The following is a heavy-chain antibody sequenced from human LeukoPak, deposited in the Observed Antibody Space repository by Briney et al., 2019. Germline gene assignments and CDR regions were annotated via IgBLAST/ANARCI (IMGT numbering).Heavy chain of an antibody. V-gene: IGHV3-15*01. Sequence: PGGSLRLSCAASGFTFSNAWMSWVRQAPGKGLEWVGRIKSTPSGGTTDYAAPVKGRFTISRHDSENTLYLQMNSLKIEDTAVYYCTTIQSPSSGWYNFDYWGQGTLVTVSS. J-gene: IGHJ4*02. CDR1: GFTFSNAW. CDR2: IKSTPSGGTT. CDR3: TTIQSPSSGWYNFDY. D-gene: IGHD6-19*01.